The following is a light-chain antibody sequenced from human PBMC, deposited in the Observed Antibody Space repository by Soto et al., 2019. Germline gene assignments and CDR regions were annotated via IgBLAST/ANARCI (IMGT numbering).Light chain of an antibody. V-gene: IGKV1-39*01. Sequence: DIQMTQSPSSLSASVGDRVTITCRASQSISSYLNWYQQKPGKAPKLLIYAASSLQSVVPSRFSGSGSGTDFTLTISSLQPEDFATYYCQQDYSTPPTFGGRTKVEIK. J-gene: IGKJ4*01. CDR1: QSISSY. CDR3: QQDYSTPPT. CDR2: AAS.